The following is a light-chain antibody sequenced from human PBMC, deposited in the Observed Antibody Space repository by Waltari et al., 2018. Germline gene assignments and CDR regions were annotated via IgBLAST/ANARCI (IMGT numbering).Light chain of an antibody. J-gene: IGLJ3*02. CDR2: EVS. V-gene: IGLV2-11*01. CDR1: SSDVGGYNY. Sequence: QSALTQPRSVSGSPGQSVTISCTGTSSDVGGYNYVSWYQHHPGKAPKLMIYEVSKRPSGVPVRFSGSKSGNTASLTISGVQAEDGADYYCCSFAGSDTLGVFGGGTKLTVL. CDR3: CSFAGSDTLGV.